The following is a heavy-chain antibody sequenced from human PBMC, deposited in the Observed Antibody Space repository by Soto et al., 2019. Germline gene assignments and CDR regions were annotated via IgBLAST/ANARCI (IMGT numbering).Heavy chain of an antibody. CDR2: IYPGDSDT. V-gene: IGHV5-51*01. CDR3: ASEGVDYRPLPYYYGMAV. CDR1: GYSFTSYW. D-gene: IGHD4-17*01. Sequence: PGEALKISCKGSGYSFTSYWIGGVRQMPGKCLEWMGIIYPGDSDTRYSPSFQGQVTISADKSISTAYLQWSSLKASDTAMYYCASEGVDYRPLPYYYGMAVWGHGPTVTVSS. J-gene: IGHJ6*02.